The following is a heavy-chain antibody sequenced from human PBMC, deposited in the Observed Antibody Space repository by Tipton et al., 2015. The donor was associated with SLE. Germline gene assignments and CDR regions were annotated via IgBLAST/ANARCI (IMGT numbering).Heavy chain of an antibody. J-gene: IGHJ6*03. CDR2: IYSAGGDT. CDR3: ARVGTTLSPFYYYMDV. CDR1: GFFFSDYT. Sequence: SLRLSCEASGFFFSDYTMNWVRQAPGKGLEWVSVIYSAGGDTDYADSVKGRFTISRDNLKGTLYLQMNSLRVEDTAVYYCARVGTTLSPFYYYMDVWGTGTTVTVSS. V-gene: IGHV3-23*03. D-gene: IGHD1-14*01.